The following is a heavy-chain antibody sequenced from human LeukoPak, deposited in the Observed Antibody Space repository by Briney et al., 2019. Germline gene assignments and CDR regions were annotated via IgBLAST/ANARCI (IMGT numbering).Heavy chain of an antibody. J-gene: IGHJ3*02. V-gene: IGHV1-69*04. CDR1: GGTFSSYA. CDR2: IIPILGIA. D-gene: IGHD3-10*01. Sequence: SVKVSCKASGGTFSSYAISWVRQAPGQGLEWMGRIIPILGIANYAQKLQGRVTMTTDTSTSTAYMELRSLRSDDTAVYYCARVHYYGSGTKKSRGDDAFDIWGQGTMVTVSS. CDR3: ARVHYYGSGTKKSRGDDAFDI.